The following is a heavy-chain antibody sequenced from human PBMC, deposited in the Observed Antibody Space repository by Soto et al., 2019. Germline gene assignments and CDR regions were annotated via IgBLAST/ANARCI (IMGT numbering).Heavy chain of an antibody. CDR3: TKGDTRPFDS. Sequence: PGESLKISCKCSGYSFSNYWIGWVRQMPGKGLEWMGIIYPGDSDSRYSPSFQGQVTISADKSISTAYLQWNSLKASDSAIYYCTKGDTRPFDSWGQGT. CDR1: GYSFSNYW. J-gene: IGHJ4*02. V-gene: IGHV5-51*01. CDR2: IYPGDSDS.